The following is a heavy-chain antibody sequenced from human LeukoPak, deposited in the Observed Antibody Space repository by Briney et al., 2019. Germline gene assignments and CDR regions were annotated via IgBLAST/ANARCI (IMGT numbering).Heavy chain of an antibody. D-gene: IGHD6-19*01. CDR3: ARGRGTGWKEGLDY. Sequence: ASVKVSCTASGYTFTSYDIHWVRQASGQGLEWMGWMNPNSGNTGYAQKFQGRLTMTRNTSISTAFMELSSLTSEDTAVYYCARGRGTGWKEGLDYWGQGTLVTVSS. CDR1: GYTFTSYD. J-gene: IGHJ4*02. CDR2: MNPNSGNT. V-gene: IGHV1-8*01.